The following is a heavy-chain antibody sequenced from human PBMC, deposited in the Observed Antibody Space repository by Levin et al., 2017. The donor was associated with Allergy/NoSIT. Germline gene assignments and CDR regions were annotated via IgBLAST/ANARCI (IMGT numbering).Heavy chain of an antibody. Sequence: GESLKISCAASGFTFSSYAMSWVRQAPGKGLEWVSAISGSGGSTYYADSVKGRFTISRDNSKNTLYLQMNSLRAEDTAVYYCAKGKYSSGWYGAHYYYYMDVWGKGTTVTVSS. CDR1: GFTFSSYA. J-gene: IGHJ6*03. CDR3: AKGKYSSGWYGAHYYYYMDV. CDR2: ISGSGGST. V-gene: IGHV3-23*01. D-gene: IGHD6-19*01.